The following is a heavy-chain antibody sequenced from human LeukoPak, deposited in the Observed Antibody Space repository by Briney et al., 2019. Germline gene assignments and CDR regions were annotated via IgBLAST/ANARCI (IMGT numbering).Heavy chain of an antibody. CDR1: GFTFSSYG. Sequence: GGSLRLSCAASGFTFSSYGMHWVRQAPGKGLEWVAVISYDGSNKYYADSVKGRFTISRDNSKNTLYLQMNSLRAEDTAVYYCARGKVLITTGHYYYMDVWGKGTTVTVSS. D-gene: IGHD3-22*01. V-gene: IGHV3-30*03. J-gene: IGHJ6*03. CDR2: ISYDGSNK. CDR3: ARGKVLITTGHYYYMDV.